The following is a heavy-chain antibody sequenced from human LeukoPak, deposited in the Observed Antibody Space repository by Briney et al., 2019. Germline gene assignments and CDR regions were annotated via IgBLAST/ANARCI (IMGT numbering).Heavy chain of an antibody. CDR3: ARVPKWSIDY. CDR1: GFTFSSYW. V-gene: IGHV3-74*01. CDR2: IKSDGSST. Sequence: GGSPRLSCAASGFTFSSYWMHWVRQAPGKGLVWVSRIKSDGSSTSYADSVKGRLTISRDNAKNMLYLQMNSLRAEDTAVYYCARVPKWSIDYWGQGTLVTVSS. D-gene: IGHD2-15*01. J-gene: IGHJ4*02.